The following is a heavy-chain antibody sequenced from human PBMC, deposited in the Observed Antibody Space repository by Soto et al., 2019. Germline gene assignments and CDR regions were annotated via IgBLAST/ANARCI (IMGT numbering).Heavy chain of an antibody. CDR2: IWYDGSNK. Sequence: QVQLVESGGGVVQPGRSLRLSCAASGFTFSSYGMHWVRQAPGKGLEWVAVIWYDGSNKYYAASVKGRFTISRDNSKNTLYLQMNSLRDEDTAVYYCARDLRYSSSWYLGAEYFQHWAQGTLVTVSS. CDR1: GFTFSSYG. V-gene: IGHV3-33*01. D-gene: IGHD6-13*01. CDR3: ARDLRYSSSWYLGAEYFQH. J-gene: IGHJ1*01.